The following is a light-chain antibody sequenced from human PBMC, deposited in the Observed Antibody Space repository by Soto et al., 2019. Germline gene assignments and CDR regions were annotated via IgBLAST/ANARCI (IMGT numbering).Light chain of an antibody. CDR3: QQYSSHST. CDR2: KAS. J-gene: IGKJ1*01. Sequence: DIQMTQSPSTLSASVGDRVTITCRASQSISSWLAWYQQKPGKAPKLLIYKASSLESGVPSRFSGGGSGTEFSLTISSLQPDDFATYYCQQYSSHSTFGQGTKVDIK. CDR1: QSISSW. V-gene: IGKV1-5*03.